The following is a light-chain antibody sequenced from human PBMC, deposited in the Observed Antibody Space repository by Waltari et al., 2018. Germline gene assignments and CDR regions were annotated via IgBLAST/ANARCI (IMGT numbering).Light chain of an antibody. CDR3: MQALQAPYT. Sequence: EIVVTQSPLSLPVTPGEPASISCRSSQSLVFSNGNNYLDWYLQKPGQSPRLLIYETSNRASGVPDRFSGSGSGTDFTLKISRVETEDVGIYYCMQALQAPYTFGQGTKLEIK. CDR2: ETS. J-gene: IGKJ2*01. CDR1: QSLVFSNGNNY. V-gene: IGKV2-28*01.